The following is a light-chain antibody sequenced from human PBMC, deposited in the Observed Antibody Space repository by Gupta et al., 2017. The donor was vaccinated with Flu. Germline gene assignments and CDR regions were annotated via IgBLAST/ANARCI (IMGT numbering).Light chain of an antibody. J-gene: IGKJ2*01. CDR3: QQDDTLPLT. Sequence: RSSLSASVGDRVTITCQASQDISNYLNWYQQKPGKAPRLLIYDASNLETGVPSRFSGSGSGTDFTFTISGLQPEDIATYYCQQDDTLPLTFGQGTKLEIE. V-gene: IGKV1-33*01. CDR1: QDISNY. CDR2: DAS.